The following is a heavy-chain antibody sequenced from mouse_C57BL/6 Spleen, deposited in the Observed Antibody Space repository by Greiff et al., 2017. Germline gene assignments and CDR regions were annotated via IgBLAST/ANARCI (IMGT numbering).Heavy chain of an antibody. CDR3: ARWGSNYLWYFDV. J-gene: IGHJ1*03. CDR2: IDPSDSYT. CDR1: GYTFTSYW. D-gene: IGHD2-5*01. Sequence: QVQLKQPGAELVMPGASVKLSCKASGYTFTSYWMHWVKQRPGQGLEWIGEIDPSDSYTNYNQKFKGKSTLTVDKSSSTAYMQLSSLTSEDSAVYYCARWGSNYLWYFDVWGTGTTVTVSS. V-gene: IGHV1-69*01.